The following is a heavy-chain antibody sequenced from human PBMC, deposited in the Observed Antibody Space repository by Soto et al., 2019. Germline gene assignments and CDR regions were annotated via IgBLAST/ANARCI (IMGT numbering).Heavy chain of an antibody. J-gene: IGHJ5*02. CDR3: ARDTIFGVVIIGSFDP. Sequence: QVQLLQSGAEVKKPGSSVKVSCKASGGTFNNYAISWVRQAPGQGLEWMGGIIPIFNTANYAQKFQGRVTLTADESTSTAYMELSSLRSEDTAIYYCARDTIFGVVIIGSFDPWCQGTLVTVSS. D-gene: IGHD3-3*01. CDR2: IIPIFNTA. CDR1: GGTFNNYA. V-gene: IGHV1-69*12.